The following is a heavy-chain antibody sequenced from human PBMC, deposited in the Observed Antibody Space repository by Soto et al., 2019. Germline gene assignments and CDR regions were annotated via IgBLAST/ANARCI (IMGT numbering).Heavy chain of an antibody. CDR2: IVVGSGNT. Sequence: QMQLVQSGPEVKKPGTSVKVSCKASGFTFTSSAVQWVRQARGQRLEWIGWIVVGSGNTNYAQKFQERVTITRDMSTSTAYMELSSLRSEDTAVYYCAARWLGEDEKQWLRYYFDYWGQGTLVTVSS. V-gene: IGHV1-58*01. D-gene: IGHD6-19*01. CDR3: AARWLGEDEKQWLRYYFDY. J-gene: IGHJ4*02. CDR1: GFTFTSSA.